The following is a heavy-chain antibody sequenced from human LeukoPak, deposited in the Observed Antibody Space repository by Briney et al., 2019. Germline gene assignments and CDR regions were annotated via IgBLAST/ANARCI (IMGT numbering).Heavy chain of an antibody. CDR3: AKDLTYYYGLGSSTNAFDI. CDR1: GFTFSNYA. D-gene: IGHD3-10*01. Sequence: GGSLRLSCAASGFTFSNYAMSWVRQAPGKGLEWVSGISGCGDYTYYADSLKGRFTISRDNSKNTLYLQMNSLRAEDTALYYCAKDLTYYYGLGSSTNAFDIWGQGTMVTVSS. V-gene: IGHV3-23*01. CDR2: ISGCGDYT. J-gene: IGHJ3*02.